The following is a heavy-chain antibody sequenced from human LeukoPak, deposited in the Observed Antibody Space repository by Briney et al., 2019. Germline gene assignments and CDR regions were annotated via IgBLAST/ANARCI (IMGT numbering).Heavy chain of an antibody. V-gene: IGHV3-7*01. CDR1: GFTFSNYW. J-gene: IGHJ4*02. D-gene: IGHD1-26*01. CDR3: AREQVVVGATRSFDY. CDR2: IKQDGSEK. Sequence: PGGSLRLSCAASGFTFSNYWMSWVRQAPGKGLEWVANIKQDGSEKYYVDSVKGRFTISRDNAKNSLYLQMNSLRAEDTAVYYCAREQVVVGATRSFDYWGQGTLVTVSS.